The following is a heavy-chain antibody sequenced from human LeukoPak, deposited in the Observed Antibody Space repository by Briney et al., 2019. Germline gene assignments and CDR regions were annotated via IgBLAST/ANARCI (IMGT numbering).Heavy chain of an antibody. CDR3: ARDSYIFEGGGYSDFYFDY. D-gene: IGHD3-22*01. V-gene: IGHV3-30-3*01. J-gene: IGHJ4*02. CDR1: GFTFSSYP. Sequence: PGGSLRLSCTPSGFTFSSYPMHWVRQVPGKGLEWVAVISYDGNNEYYADSVRGRFTISRDNSKNTLYLQMNSLRPEDTAVYFCARDSYIFEGGGYSDFYFDYWVQGTLVTVSS. CDR2: ISYDGNNE.